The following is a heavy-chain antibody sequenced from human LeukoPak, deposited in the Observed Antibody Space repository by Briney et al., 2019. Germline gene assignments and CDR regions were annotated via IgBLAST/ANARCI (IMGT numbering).Heavy chain of an antibody. Sequence: ASVKVSCKASGCTFTSYGISWVRQAPGQGLEWMGWISAYNGNTNYAQKLQGRVTMTTDTSTSTAYMELRSLRSDDTAVYYCARDGSSSWYWGNFDYWGQGTLVTVSS. D-gene: IGHD6-13*01. CDR1: GCTFTSYG. V-gene: IGHV1-18*01. CDR3: ARDGSSSWYWGNFDY. CDR2: ISAYNGNT. J-gene: IGHJ4*02.